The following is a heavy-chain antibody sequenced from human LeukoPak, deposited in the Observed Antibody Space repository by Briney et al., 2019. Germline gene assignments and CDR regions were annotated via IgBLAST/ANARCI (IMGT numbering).Heavy chain of an antibody. Sequence: PSETLSLTCSVSGASISSYYGNWIRQPPGKGLEWIGNIYTSGSTNYNPSLKSRVTISLDTSKDQFSLKLTSVTAADTAFYYCAKDWELGSWGQGTLVTVSS. CDR3: AKDWELGS. D-gene: IGHD1-26*01. V-gene: IGHV4-59*01. CDR1: GASISSYY. J-gene: IGHJ5*02. CDR2: IYTSGST.